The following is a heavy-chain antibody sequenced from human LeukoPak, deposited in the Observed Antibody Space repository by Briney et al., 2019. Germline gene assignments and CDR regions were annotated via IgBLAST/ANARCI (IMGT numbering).Heavy chain of an antibody. J-gene: IGHJ6*02. Sequence: ARDWICVAPGKWLEWVGVISYGGSNEYYADPVKGRFIISRDNSKNTLFLQMNSLRPDDTAVYYCARNKPIVGFFGMDVWGQGTTVTVSS. D-gene: IGHD2/OR15-2a*01. CDR1: A. V-gene: IGHV3-30*01. CDR2: ISYGGSNE. CDR3: ARNKPIVGFFGMDV.